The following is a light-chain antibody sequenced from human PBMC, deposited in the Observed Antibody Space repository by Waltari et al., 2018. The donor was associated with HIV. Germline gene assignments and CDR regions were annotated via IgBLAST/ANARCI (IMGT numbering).Light chain of an antibody. Sequence: QSALTQPPSASGSPGQSVNISCTGGDNDINDYNYVSWYQQHSDKPPKLIIFAVTKRPSVVPDRFSGSKSGNTASLFVSGLQPEDEATYFCSSFAGTNKLFGGGTKLTVL. CDR3: SSFAGTNKL. V-gene: IGLV2-8*01. CDR2: AVT. CDR1: DNDINDYNY. J-gene: IGLJ2*01.